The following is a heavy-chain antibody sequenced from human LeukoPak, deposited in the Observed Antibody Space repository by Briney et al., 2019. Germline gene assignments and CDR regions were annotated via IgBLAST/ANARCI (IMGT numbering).Heavy chain of an antibody. D-gene: IGHD3-3*01. J-gene: IGHJ3*02. Sequence: NPSETLSLTCTVSGGSISSGSYYWGWIRQPPGKGLEWIGSIYYSGSTYYNPSLKSRVTISVDTSKNQFSLKLSSVTAADTAVYYCAREIKRWGEWLSLYPDAFDIWGQGTMVTVSS. V-gene: IGHV4-39*07. CDR3: AREIKRWGEWLSLYPDAFDI. CDR2: IYYSGST. CDR1: GGSISSGSYY.